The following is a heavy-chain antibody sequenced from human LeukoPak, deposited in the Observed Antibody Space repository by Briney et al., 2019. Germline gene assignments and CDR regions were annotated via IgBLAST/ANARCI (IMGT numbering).Heavy chain of an antibody. V-gene: IGHV5-51*01. Sequence: PGESLKISCKGSGYSFSTSWIGWVRQMPGRGLEWMGIIYPSNSDTRYAPPFQGQVTISADKSISSAYLQWSSLKASDTAMYFCVRGQNGYACSWGQGTLVTVSS. D-gene: IGHD5-12*01. CDR1: GYSFSTSW. CDR3: VRGQNGYACS. J-gene: IGHJ5*02. CDR2: IYPSNSDT.